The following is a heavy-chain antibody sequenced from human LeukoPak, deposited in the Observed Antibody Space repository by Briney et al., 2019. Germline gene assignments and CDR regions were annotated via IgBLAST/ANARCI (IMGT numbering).Heavy chain of an antibody. CDR2: ISSSSSTI. Sequence: GGSLRLSCAASGFTFSSCSMNWVRQAPGKGLEWVSYISSSSSTIYYADSVKGRFTISRDNAKNSLYLQMNSLRAEDTAVYYCARGSHCSSTSCYTVEYFQHWGQGTLVTVSS. CDR1: GFTFSSCS. CDR3: ARGSHCSSTSCYTVEYFQH. D-gene: IGHD2-2*02. J-gene: IGHJ1*01. V-gene: IGHV3-48*01.